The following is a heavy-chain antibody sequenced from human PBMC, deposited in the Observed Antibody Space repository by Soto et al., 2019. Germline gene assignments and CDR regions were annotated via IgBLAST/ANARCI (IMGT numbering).Heavy chain of an antibody. CDR1: GLKFSDAW. V-gene: IGHV3-15*07. Sequence: GGSLRLSCVVSGLKFSDAWVHWVRQVPGKGLEWVGHIKATVMGAPTEYAAPVKGRFTISRDDSKNTAYLQMNSLKSEDTAVYYCTIQEIVGATGYWGQGTQVTVSS. J-gene: IGHJ4*02. CDR2: IKATVMGAPT. CDR3: TIQEIVGATGY. D-gene: IGHD1-26*01.